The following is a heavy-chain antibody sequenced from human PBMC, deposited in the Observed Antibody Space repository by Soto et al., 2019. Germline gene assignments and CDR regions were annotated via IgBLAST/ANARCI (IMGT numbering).Heavy chain of an antibody. CDR3: VKVSTFYDILTGYYSTNFFDP. D-gene: IGHD3-9*01. CDR1: GFTFSEYS. Sequence: GGSLRLSCSASGFTFSEYSMHWVRQAPGKGLQYVSTISSDGDTTYYADSVKGRFTISRDNSKNTLYLQMNSLRPEDTAVYYCVKVSTFYDILTGYYSTNFFDPWGQGTLVTDSS. V-gene: IGHV3-64D*06. J-gene: IGHJ5*02. CDR2: ISSDGDTT.